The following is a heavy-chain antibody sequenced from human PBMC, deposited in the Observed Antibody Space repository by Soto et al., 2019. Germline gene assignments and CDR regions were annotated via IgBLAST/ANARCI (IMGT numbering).Heavy chain of an antibody. CDR3: ARVKGYYYGMDV. V-gene: IGHV4-34*01. CDR2: INHSGST. J-gene: IGHJ6*02. CDR1: GGSFSGYY. Sequence: SETLSLTCAVYGGSFSGYYWSWIRQPPGKGLEWIGEINHSGSTNYNPSLKSRVTISVDMSKNQFSLKLSSVTAADTAVYYCARVKGYYYGMDVWGQGTTVTVSS.